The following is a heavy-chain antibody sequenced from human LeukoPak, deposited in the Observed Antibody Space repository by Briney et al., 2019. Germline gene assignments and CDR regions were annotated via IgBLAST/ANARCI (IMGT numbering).Heavy chain of an antibody. Sequence: GGSLRLSCAASGFTFSSYSMNWVRQAPGKGLEWVSSISSSSSYIYYADSVKGRFTTSRDNAKNSLYLQMNSLRAEDTAVYYCARNVRKNDYSNYDFSLDYWGQGTLVTVSS. J-gene: IGHJ4*02. CDR2: ISSSSSYI. D-gene: IGHD4-11*01. CDR3: ARNVRKNDYSNYDFSLDY. CDR1: GFTFSSYS. V-gene: IGHV3-21*01.